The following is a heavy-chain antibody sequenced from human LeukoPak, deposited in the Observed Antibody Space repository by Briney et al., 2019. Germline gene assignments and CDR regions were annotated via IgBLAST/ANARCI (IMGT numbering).Heavy chain of an antibody. Sequence: SETLSLTCTVSGGSISSGSYYWSWIRQPAGKGLEWIGRIYTSGSTNYNPSLKSRVTISVDTSKNQFSLKLSSVTAADTAVYYCARDREWWSHMDVWGKGTTVTVSS. CDR3: ARDREWWSHMDV. CDR2: IYTSGST. J-gene: IGHJ6*03. V-gene: IGHV4-61*02. CDR1: GGSISSGSYY. D-gene: IGHD2-15*01.